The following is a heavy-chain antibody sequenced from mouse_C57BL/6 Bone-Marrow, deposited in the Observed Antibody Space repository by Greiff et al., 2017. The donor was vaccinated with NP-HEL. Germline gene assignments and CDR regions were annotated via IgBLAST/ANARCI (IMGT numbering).Heavy chain of an antibody. CDR3: ARHFLGSWFAY. V-gene: IGHV5-6*01. J-gene: IGHJ3*01. CDR2: ISSGGSYT. CDR1: GFTFSSYG. Sequence: EVQGVESGGDLVKPGGSLKLSCAASGFTFSSYGMSWVRQTPDKRLEWVATISSGGSYTYYLDSVKGRFTISRDNAKNTLYLQMSSLKSEDTAMYYCARHFLGSWFAYWGQGTLVTVSA.